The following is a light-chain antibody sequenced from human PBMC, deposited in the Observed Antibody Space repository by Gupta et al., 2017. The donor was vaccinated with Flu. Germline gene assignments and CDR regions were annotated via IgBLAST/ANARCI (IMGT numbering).Light chain of an antibody. CDR3: QQSNSFPLT. J-gene: IGKJ4*01. CDR1: QDISSW. V-gene: IGKV1-12*01. Sequence: DIQMPESPSSVFASVGDRVNITCQASQDISSWLAWYQQKPGKAPKLLIYAASSLQSGVPSRFSGSGSGTDFTLTISSLQPEDFATYYCQQSNSFPLTFGGGTKVEIK. CDR2: AAS.